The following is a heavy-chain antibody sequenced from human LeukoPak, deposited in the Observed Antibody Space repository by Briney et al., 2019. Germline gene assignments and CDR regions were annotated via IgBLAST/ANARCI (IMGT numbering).Heavy chain of an antibody. D-gene: IGHD3-22*01. CDR3: ARYYYDSSGYYREAWLDY. Sequence: GASVKVSCKASGYTFTSYAMHWVRQAPGQRLEWMGWINAGNGNTKYSQKFQGRVTNTRDTSASTAYMELSSLRSEDTAVYYCARYYYDSSGYYREAWLDYWGQGTLVTVSS. J-gene: IGHJ4*02. CDR1: GYTFTSYA. CDR2: INAGNGNT. V-gene: IGHV1-3*01.